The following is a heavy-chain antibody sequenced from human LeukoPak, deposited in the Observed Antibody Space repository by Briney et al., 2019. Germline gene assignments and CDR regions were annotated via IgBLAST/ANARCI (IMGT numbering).Heavy chain of an antibody. V-gene: IGHV1-18*01. CDR2: ISAYNGNT. D-gene: IGHD3-22*01. Sequence: ASVKVSYKASGYTFTSYGISWVRQAPGQGLEWMGWISAYNGNTNYAQKLQGRVTMTTDTSTSTAYMELRSLRSDDTAVYYCARDNPDYYDSSGYLPDAFDIWGQGTMVTVSS. CDR3: ARDNPDYYDSSGYLPDAFDI. J-gene: IGHJ3*02. CDR1: GYTFTSYG.